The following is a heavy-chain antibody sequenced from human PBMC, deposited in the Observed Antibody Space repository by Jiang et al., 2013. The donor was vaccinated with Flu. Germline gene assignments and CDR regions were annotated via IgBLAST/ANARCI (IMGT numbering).Heavy chain of an antibody. J-gene: IGHJ6*02. Sequence: QLLESGGGLVQPGGSLRLSCAASGFRFSAYWMNWFRQAPGKGLEWVANIKGDGSEKFYVDSVKGRFTISRDNAKNSLYLQMSSLRVEDTAMYYCAVSDLWSDYYGLNGVDVWGQGTAVTVSS. D-gene: IGHD3-3*01. CDR1: GFRFSAYW. CDR2: IKGDGSEK. CDR3: AVSDLWSDYYGLNGVDV. V-gene: IGHV3-7*01.